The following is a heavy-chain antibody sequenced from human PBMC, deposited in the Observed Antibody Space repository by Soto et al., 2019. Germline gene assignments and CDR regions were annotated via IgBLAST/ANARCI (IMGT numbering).Heavy chain of an antibody. CDR1: GFRFSDHY. CDR2: ISPRSNYR. CDR3: VRGGGGGQFDS. V-gene: IGHV3-11*05. J-gene: IGHJ4*02. D-gene: IGHD2-21*01. Sequence: QIQLVESGGGLVKPGGSLRLSCAASGFRFSDHYMSWIRQAPGKGLEWLSYISPRSNYREYADSVKGRHTISRDNAKKSLFLQMNSLRAEDTGVYYCVRGGGGGQFDSWGQGTLVTVSS.